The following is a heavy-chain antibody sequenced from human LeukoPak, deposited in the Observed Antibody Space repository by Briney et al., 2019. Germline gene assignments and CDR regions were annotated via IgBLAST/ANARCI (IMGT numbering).Heavy chain of an antibody. D-gene: IGHD2-2*02. CDR3: ARDVDCSSTSCYNY. V-gene: IGHV4-34*01. CDR2: INHSGST. Sequence: SETLSLTCAVYGGSFSGYYWGWIRQPPGKGREWIGEINHSGSTNYNPSLKSRVTISVDTSKNQFSLKLSSVTAADTAVYYCARDVDCSSTSCYNYWGQGTLVTVSS. CDR1: GGSFSGYY. J-gene: IGHJ4*02.